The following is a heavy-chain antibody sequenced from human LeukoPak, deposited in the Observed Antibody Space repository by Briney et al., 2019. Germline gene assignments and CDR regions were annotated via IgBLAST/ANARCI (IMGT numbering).Heavy chain of an antibody. J-gene: IGHJ4*02. D-gene: IGHD1-26*01. CDR1: GYTLTVLS. CDR3: ARALTVGATGQYDY. V-gene: IGHV1-24*01. Sequence: SVKLSCKVSGYTLTVLSMHWVRQPPGKGLEWMGGFDPEDGETIYAQKFQGRVTITADGSTSTAYMELSSLRSEDTAGYYCARALTVGATGQYDYWGQGTLVTVSS. CDR2: FDPEDGET.